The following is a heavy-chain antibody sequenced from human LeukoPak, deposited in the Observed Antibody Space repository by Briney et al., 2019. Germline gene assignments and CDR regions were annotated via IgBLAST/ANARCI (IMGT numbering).Heavy chain of an antibody. CDR1: GDSVSTNSAA. CDR2: TYYRSKWYN. Sequence: HSQTLSLTCVISGDSVSTNSAAWNWIRQSPSRGLEWLGRTYYRSKWYNDYAVSVKTRMTINPDTSKNQFSLQVNSVTPEDTAIYYCARDTSLNYYGSGSYYTFDCWGQGTLVTVSS. D-gene: IGHD3-10*01. CDR3: ARDTSLNYYGSGSYYTFDC. V-gene: IGHV6-1*01. J-gene: IGHJ4*02.